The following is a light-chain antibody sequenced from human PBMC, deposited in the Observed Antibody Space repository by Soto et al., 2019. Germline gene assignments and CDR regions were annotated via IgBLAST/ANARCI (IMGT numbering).Light chain of an antibody. J-gene: IGKJ1*01. CDR2: GAS. V-gene: IGKV3-20*01. CDR1: QSVSSSY. Sequence: EILWTQSPVTLSLSPGERATLSCRASQSVSSSYLSWYQLKPGQAPRLLIYGASSRATGIPDRFSGSGSGTDFTLTISRLEPEDFAVYYCQQYGYSFRAFGQGTKVEL. CDR3: QQYGYSFRA.